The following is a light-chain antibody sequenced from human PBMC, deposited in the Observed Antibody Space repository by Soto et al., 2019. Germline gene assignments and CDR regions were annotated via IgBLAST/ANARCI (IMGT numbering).Light chain of an antibody. CDR3: LLHKSYVWT. CDR1: QSISDW. Sequence: DIQMTQSPSTLSASVGDRVTITCRASQSISDWLAWYQHKPGKAPKLLIYDASILESGVPSRFSGSGSGTEFTLTITSLQPEDFATYYCLLHKSYVWTFGQGTKV. J-gene: IGKJ1*01. CDR2: DAS. V-gene: IGKV1-5*01.